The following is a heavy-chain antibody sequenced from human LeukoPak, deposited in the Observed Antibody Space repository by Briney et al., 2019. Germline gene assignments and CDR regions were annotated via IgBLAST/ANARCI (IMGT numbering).Heavy chain of an antibody. V-gene: IGHV1-69*02. CDR1: GGTLNSDT. D-gene: IGHD2-2*02. CDR3: ASCAGSGCYTEAFAI. CDR2: VIPVLGVT. J-gene: IGHJ3*02. Sequence: SVKVSCKASGGTLNSDTLSWVRQVPGQGLEWVGRVIPVLGVTNYAQNFQGRVTITADKTTGTTHMELSSLKSEDTAMYYCASCAGSGCYTEAFAIWGQGTLVIVSS.